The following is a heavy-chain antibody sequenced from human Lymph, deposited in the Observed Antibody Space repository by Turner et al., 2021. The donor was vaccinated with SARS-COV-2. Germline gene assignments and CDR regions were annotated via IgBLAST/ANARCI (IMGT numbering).Heavy chain of an antibody. CDR3: ARVVIAVAGTYPIQVYYYYGMDV. J-gene: IGHJ6*02. CDR2: IKHSGST. V-gene: IGHV4-34*01. CDR1: GGSCSDYY. Sequence: QVQLQQWGAGLLKPSKTLCLTCAVDGGSCSDYYWSRIRQPPGKGLEWMGEIKHSGSTNYNPSLKSRVTISVDTTKNQFSLKLNSVTAADTAVYYCARVVIAVAGTYPIQVYYYYGMDVWGQGTTVTVSS. D-gene: IGHD6-19*01.